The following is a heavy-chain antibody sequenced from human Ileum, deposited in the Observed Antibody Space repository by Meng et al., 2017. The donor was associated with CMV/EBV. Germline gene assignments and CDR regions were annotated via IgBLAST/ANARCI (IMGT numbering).Heavy chain of an antibody. Sequence: AVYVGSFSGYYWGWIRQPPGKGLEWIGEIHHSRSTNSNPSLKSRVTISVDTSKNQFSLKLSSVTAADTAVYYCARATSGWYTNWFDPWGQGTLVTVSS. V-gene: IGHV4-34*01. D-gene: IGHD6-19*01. CDR1: VGSFSGYY. CDR2: IHHSRST. CDR3: ARATSGWYTNWFDP. J-gene: IGHJ5*02.